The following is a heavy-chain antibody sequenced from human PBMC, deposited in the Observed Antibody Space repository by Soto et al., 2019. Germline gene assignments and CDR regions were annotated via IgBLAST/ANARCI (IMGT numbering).Heavy chain of an antibody. CDR3: ARGGFGYDLRTSFDY. D-gene: IGHD5-12*01. J-gene: IGHJ4*02. V-gene: IGHV1-69*02. CDR1: GGTFSSYT. Sequence: QVQLVQSGAEVKKPGSSVKVSCKASGGTFSSYTISWVRQAPGQGLEWMGRIIPILGIANYAQKFQGRVTITADKSTSTADMELISLISEDTAVSHCARGGFGYDLRTSFDYWVQGTLVTVSS. CDR2: IIPILGIA.